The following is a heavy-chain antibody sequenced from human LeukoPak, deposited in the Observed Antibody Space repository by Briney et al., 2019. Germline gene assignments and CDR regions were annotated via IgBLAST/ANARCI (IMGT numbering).Heavy chain of an antibody. CDR2: INPASGGT. Sequence: GASVKVSCKASGYSFSTHWMLWVRQAPGQGLEWMGWINPASGGTTYAQKFQGRVTMTRDTSISTAYMELSRLKSDDSAVYYCARFGSKIQIRFLEWSLSLDIWGQGTMVTVSS. J-gene: IGHJ3*02. D-gene: IGHD3-3*01. CDR1: GYSFSTHW. V-gene: IGHV1-2*02. CDR3: ARFGSKIQIRFLEWSLSLDI.